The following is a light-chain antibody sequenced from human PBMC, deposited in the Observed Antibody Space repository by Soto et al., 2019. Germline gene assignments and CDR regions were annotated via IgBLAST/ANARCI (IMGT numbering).Light chain of an antibody. CDR3: KQYHNWPPQYT. CDR1: QSVASN. Sequence: EIVMTQSPASMSVSPGDGATLSCRASQSVASNVAWYQQKPGQGPRLLVHGASTRAVGVPARFSGSGSGTDFTLAINSLQSEDFAFYYCKQYHNWPPQYTFGQGTKLQIK. CDR2: GAS. V-gene: IGKV3-15*01. J-gene: IGKJ2*01.